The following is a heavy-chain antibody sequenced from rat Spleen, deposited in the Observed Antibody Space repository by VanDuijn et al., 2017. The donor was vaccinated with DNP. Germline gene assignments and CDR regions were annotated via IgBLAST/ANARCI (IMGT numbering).Heavy chain of an antibody. CDR3: ARSDYSNYIPFDY. J-gene: IGHJ2*01. CDR2: ISYSGNT. V-gene: IGHV3-1*01. CDR1: GYSITSNY. D-gene: IGHD1-2*01. Sequence: EVPLQESGPGLVKPSQSLSLTCSVTGYSITSNYWAWIRKFPGNKMDWMGYISYSGNTSYNPSLKSRISITRDTSKNQFFLHLNSVTTEDSATYYCARSDYSNYIPFDYWGQGVMVTVSS.